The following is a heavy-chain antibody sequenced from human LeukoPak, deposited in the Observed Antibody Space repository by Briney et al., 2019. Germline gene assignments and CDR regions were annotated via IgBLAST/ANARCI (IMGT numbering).Heavy chain of an antibody. CDR1: GFIFSSYS. J-gene: IGHJ6*03. CDR3: ARESSNPDYYYMDV. CDR2: ISSSSSYI. Sequence: PGGSLRLSCVASGFIFSSYSMNWVRQAPGKGLEWVPSISSSSSYIYYADSVKGRFTISRDNSKNTLYLQMNSLRAEDTAVYYCARESSNPDYYYMDVWGKGTTVTVSS. D-gene: IGHD4-11*01. V-gene: IGHV3-21*01.